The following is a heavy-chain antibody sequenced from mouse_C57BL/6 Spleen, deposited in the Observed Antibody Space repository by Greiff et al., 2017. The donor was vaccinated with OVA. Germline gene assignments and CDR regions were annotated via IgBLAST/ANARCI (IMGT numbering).Heavy chain of an antibody. CDR1: GYAFSSSW. CDR2: IYPGDGDT. D-gene: IGHD2-5*01. V-gene: IGHV1-82*01. Sequence: QVQLQQSGPELVKPGASVKISCKASGYAFSSSWMNWVKQRPGKGLEWIGRIYPGDGDTNYNGKFKGKATLTANKSSSTAYMQLSSLTSEDSAVYFCAPYSNYPAWFAYWGQGTLVTVSA. J-gene: IGHJ3*01. CDR3: APYSNYPAWFAY.